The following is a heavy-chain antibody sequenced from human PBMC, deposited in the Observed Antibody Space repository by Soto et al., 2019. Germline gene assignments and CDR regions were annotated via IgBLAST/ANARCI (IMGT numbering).Heavy chain of an antibody. CDR3: ARYCSGGSCYMSYFDY. CDR2: IYFSGDT. J-gene: IGHJ4*02. Sequence: SETLSLTCTVSGVSINSHTYYWTWIRQHPGKGLEWIGYIYFSGDTYYNPSLKSRVTMSLDTPKNQFSLKLSSVTAVDTAVYYCARYCSGGSCYMSYFDYWGQGTLVTVSS. V-gene: IGHV4-31*03. D-gene: IGHD2-15*01. CDR1: GVSINSHTYY.